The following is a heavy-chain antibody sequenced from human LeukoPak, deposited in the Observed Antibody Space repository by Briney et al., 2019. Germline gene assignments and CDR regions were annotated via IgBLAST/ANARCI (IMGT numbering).Heavy chain of an antibody. V-gene: IGHV3-30*18. CDR3: AKENAVAGAFDY. D-gene: IGHD6-13*01. CDR1: GFTFSSYG. Sequence: GRSLRLSCAASGFTFSSYGMHWVRQAPGKGLEWVAVISYDGSNKYYADSVKGRFTISRDNSKNTLYLQMNSLRAEDTAVYNCAKENAVAGAFDYWGQGTLVTVSS. CDR2: ISYDGSNK. J-gene: IGHJ4*02.